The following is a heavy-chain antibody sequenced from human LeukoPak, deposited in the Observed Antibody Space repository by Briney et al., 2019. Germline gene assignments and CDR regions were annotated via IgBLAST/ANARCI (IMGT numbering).Heavy chain of an antibody. Sequence: GGSLRLSCAASGFTFGSYGMSWVRQAPGKGLEWVSLIIGSGTFTYYADSVKGRFTISRDSSKSTLYLQMNTLRAEDTALYYCAKVATIGPGRYFDYWGQGTLVTVSS. CDR1: GFTFGSYG. J-gene: IGHJ4*02. CDR2: IIGSGTFT. D-gene: IGHD5-12*01. CDR3: AKVATIGPGRYFDY. V-gene: IGHV3-23*01.